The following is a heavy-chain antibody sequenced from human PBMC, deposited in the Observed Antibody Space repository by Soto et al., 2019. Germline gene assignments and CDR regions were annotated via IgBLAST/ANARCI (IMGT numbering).Heavy chain of an antibody. V-gene: IGHV1-69*01. CDR2: IIPMYGPA. D-gene: IGHD3-10*01. Sequence: QVPLVQSGAEVKKPGSSVTVSCKASGGTFSSYAIHWVRQAPGQGLEWMGGIIPMYGPAKYAQRFQGRVTITADESTTSVYMELTSLTSQDTAVYYRARVTSMVRGVIDNLFDPWGHGTLVTGSS. CDR3: ARVTSMVRGVIDNLFDP. J-gene: IGHJ5*02. CDR1: GGTFSSYA.